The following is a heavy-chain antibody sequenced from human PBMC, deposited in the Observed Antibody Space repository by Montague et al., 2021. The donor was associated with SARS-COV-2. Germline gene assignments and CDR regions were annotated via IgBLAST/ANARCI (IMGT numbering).Heavy chain of an antibody. CDR1: GFTLSSYD. V-gene: IGHV3-13*04. J-gene: IGHJ6*02. D-gene: IGHD3-10*01. Sequence: SLRLSCAASGFTLSSYDMHWVRQATGKGLEWVSAIGTAGDTYYPGSVKGRFTISRENAKNSLYLQMNSLRAGDTAVYYCARSITMVRGVRYYYGMDVWGQGTTVTVSS. CDR2: IGTAGDT. CDR3: ARSITMVRGVRYYYGMDV.